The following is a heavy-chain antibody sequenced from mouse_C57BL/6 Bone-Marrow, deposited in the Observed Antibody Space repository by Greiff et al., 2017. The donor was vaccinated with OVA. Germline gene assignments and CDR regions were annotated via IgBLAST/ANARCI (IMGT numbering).Heavy chain of an antibody. D-gene: IGHD4-1*01. CDR1: GYTFTSYW. CDR3: ARSNWDGFDY. V-gene: IGHV1-64*01. CDR2: IHPNSGST. Sequence: QVQLQQPGAELVKPGASVKLSCKASGYTFTSYWMHWVKQRPGQGLEWIGMIHPNSGSTNYNEKFKSKATLTVDKSSSTAYMQLNSLTSEDSAVYYCARSNWDGFDYWGQGTTLTVSS. J-gene: IGHJ2*01.